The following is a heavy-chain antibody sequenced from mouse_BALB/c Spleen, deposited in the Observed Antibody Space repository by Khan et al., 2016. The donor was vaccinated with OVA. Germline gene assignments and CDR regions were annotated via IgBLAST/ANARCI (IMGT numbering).Heavy chain of an antibody. J-gene: IGHJ1*01. CDR3: ARSNSYWYFDV. D-gene: IGHD4-1*02. Sequence: QLVQSGPELKKPGETVKISCKASGYTFTNYGMNWVKQAPGKGLKWMGWINTYTGEPTYANDFKGRFAFSLETSASTAYLQINNLKNEDTATYFCARSNSYWYFDVWGAGTTVTVSS. V-gene: IGHV9-3-1*01. CDR1: GYTFTNYG. CDR2: INTYTGEP.